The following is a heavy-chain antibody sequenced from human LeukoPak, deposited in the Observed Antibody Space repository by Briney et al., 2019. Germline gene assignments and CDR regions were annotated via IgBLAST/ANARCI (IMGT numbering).Heavy chain of an antibody. V-gene: IGHV3-33*08. J-gene: IGHJ4*02. D-gene: IGHD2-15*01. Sequence: GGSLRLSCAASGFTFSDFWMSWVRQAPGKGLEWVAFIWYDGSNKYYADSVKGRFTISRDNSRNTLFLQMNSLRAEDTAVYYCATDRATQYFDYWGQGTLVSVSS. CDR1: GFTFSDFW. CDR2: IWYDGSNK. CDR3: ATDRATQYFDY.